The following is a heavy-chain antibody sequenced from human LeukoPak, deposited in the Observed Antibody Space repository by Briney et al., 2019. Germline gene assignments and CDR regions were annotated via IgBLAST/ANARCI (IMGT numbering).Heavy chain of an antibody. D-gene: IGHD3-22*01. Sequence: SETLSLTCTVSGGSISSGDYYWSWIRQPPGKGLEWIGYIYYSGSTYYNPSLKSRVTISVDTSKNQFSLKLSSVTAADTAVYYCARSPTGIVVVNSYYFDYWGQGTLVTVSS. V-gene: IGHV4-30-4*02. CDR2: IYYSGST. J-gene: IGHJ4*02. CDR1: GGSISSGDYY. CDR3: ARSPTGIVVVNSYYFDY.